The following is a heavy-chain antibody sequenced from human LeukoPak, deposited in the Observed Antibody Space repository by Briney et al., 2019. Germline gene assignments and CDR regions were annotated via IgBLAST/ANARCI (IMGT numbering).Heavy chain of an antibody. CDR2: IYSGGVT. CDR3: ARAPSGWSDYWYFDL. D-gene: IGHD6-19*01. Sequence: GGSLRLSCAATGFTLSSSWMNWVRQAPGKGLEWVSLIYSGGVTYYADSVKGRFIISRDNSKNTLFLQMNSLRAEDTAVYYCARAPSGWSDYWYFDLWGRGTLVTVSS. J-gene: IGHJ2*01. CDR1: GFTLSSSW. V-gene: IGHV3-53*01.